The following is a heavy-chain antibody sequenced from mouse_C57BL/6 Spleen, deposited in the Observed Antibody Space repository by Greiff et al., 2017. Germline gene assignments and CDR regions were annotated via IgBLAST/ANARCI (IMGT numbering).Heavy chain of an antibody. CDR1: GFTFSDYY. CDR2: ISNGGGSA. Sequence: EVQGVESGGGLVQPGRSLKLSCAASGFTFSDYYMYWVRQTPEKRLEWVAYISNGGGSAYYPATVKGRFTISRDNAKNTLYLQMSRLKSEDTAMYYCARGTDYVAGFAYRRQGNLVPVSA. J-gene: IGHJ3*01. V-gene: IGHV5-12*01. D-gene: IGHD2-4*01. CDR3: ARGTDYVAGFAY.